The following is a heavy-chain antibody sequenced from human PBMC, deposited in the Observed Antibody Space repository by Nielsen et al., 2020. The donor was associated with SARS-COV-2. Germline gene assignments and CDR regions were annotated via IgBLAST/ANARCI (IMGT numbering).Heavy chain of an antibody. CDR2: IYYSGST. D-gene: IGHD6-19*01. CDR3: ARRTYSSGWPYFDY. J-gene: IGHJ4*02. V-gene: IGHV4-61*07. Sequence: RQAPGKGLEWIGYIYYSGSTNYSPSLKSRVTISVDTSKNQFSLKLSSVTAADTAVYYCARRTYSSGWPYFDYWGQGTLVTVSS.